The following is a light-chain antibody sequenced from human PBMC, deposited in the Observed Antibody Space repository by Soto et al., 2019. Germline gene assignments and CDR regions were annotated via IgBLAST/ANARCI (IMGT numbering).Light chain of an antibody. J-gene: IGLJ2*01. CDR1: SGSIVNNY. CDR2: EDN. CDR3: QSYDATNLV. Sequence: NFMLTQPHSVSESPGKTVSISCTRSSGSIVNNYVQWFQQRPGSAPTTVIYEDNQRPSGVPDRFSGSIDSSSNSASLTISGLKTEDEADYYCQSYDATNLVFGGGTKVTVL. V-gene: IGLV6-57*04.